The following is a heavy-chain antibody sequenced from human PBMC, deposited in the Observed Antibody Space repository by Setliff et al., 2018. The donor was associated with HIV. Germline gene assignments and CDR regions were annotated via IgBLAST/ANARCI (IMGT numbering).Heavy chain of an antibody. CDR3: ARDVLDLVISVYGF. J-gene: IGHJ4*02. Sequence: PSETLSLTCAVYGGSFSGYCWSWIRQPPGKGLEWIVEIQHSGRINYNPSLRSRVTTSVDTSKNQFSLRLRSVTAADTAVYYCARDVLDLVISVYGFWGQGIPVTVSS. CDR1: GGSFSGYC. D-gene: IGHD3-22*01. CDR2: IQHSGRI. V-gene: IGHV4-34*01.